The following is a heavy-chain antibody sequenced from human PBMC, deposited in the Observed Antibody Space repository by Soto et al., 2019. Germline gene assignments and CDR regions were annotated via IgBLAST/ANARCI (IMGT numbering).Heavy chain of an antibody. CDR1: GYTFTSYA. D-gene: IGHD2-15*01. J-gene: IGHJ5*02. CDR3: ARGIYCSGGSCKLFDP. CDR2: INAGNGNT. Sequence: QVPLVQSGAEVKKPGASVKVSCKASGYTFTSYAMHWVRQAPGQRLEWMGWINAGNGNTKYSQKFQGRVTITRDTSASTAYMELSSLRSEDTAVYYCARGIYCSGGSCKLFDPWGQGTLVTVSS. V-gene: IGHV1-3*01.